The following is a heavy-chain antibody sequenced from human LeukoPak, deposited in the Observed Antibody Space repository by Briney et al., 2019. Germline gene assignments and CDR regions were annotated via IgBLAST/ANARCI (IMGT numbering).Heavy chain of an antibody. D-gene: IGHD2-15*01. V-gene: IGHV1-18*01. CDR3: AVSRYLLRRGFPFDY. CDR1: GYTFTSHG. Sequence: ASVKVSCKASGYTFTSHGISWVRQAPGQGLEWMGWISAYNGNTNYAQKLQGRVTMTTDTSTSTAYMELRSLRSDDTAVYYCAVSRYLLRRGFPFDYWGQGTLVTVSS. J-gene: IGHJ4*02. CDR2: ISAYNGNT.